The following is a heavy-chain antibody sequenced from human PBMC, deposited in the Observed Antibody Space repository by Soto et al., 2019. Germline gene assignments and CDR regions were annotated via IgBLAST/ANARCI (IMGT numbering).Heavy chain of an antibody. CDR1: GDSITNSHW. Sequence: QVLLQESGPGLVKPSGTLSLTCAVSGDSITNSHWWSWVRQTPGKGLEWIGEIQHSGSTKYNPSLESRLIISVDRSKNTFFLRLTSVTAADTAVYFCARGETQQQRDYWGQGTLVTVSS. CDR3: ARGETQQQRDY. J-gene: IGHJ4*02. V-gene: IGHV4-4*02. D-gene: IGHD6-25*01. CDR2: IQHSGST.